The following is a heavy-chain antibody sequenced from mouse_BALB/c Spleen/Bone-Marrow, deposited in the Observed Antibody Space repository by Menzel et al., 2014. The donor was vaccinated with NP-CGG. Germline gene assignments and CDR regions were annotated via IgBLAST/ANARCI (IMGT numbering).Heavy chain of an antibody. Sequence: VQLQQSVAELAKPGASVKMSCKASGYTFTSYWLHWVKQRPGQGLEWIGYINPSTGYTEYNQKFKDKATLTADKSSSTAYMQLSSLTSEDSAVYYCARYGNYGDYFDYWGQGTTLTVSS. CDR3: ARYGNYGDYFDY. CDR2: INPSTGYT. J-gene: IGHJ2*01. D-gene: IGHD2-1*01. V-gene: IGHV1-7*01. CDR1: GYTFTSYW.